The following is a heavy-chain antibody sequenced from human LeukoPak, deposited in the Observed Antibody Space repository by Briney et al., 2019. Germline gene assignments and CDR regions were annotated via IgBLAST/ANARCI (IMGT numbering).Heavy chain of an antibody. D-gene: IGHD1-26*01. CDR3: ARGERGGSYYGY. CDR2: IIPIFGTA. Sequence: SVKVSCKASGYIFASSGISWVRQAPGQGLEWMGGIIPIFGTANYAQKFQGRVTITTDESTSTAYMELSSLRSEDTAVYYCARGERGGSYYGYWGQGTLVTVSS. J-gene: IGHJ4*02. V-gene: IGHV1-69*05. CDR1: GYIFASSG.